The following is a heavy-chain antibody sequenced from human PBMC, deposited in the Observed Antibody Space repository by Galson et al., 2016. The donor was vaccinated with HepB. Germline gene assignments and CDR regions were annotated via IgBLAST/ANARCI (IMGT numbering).Heavy chain of an antibody. J-gene: IGHJ4*02. CDR3: ARVGASAAISYFDY. CDR2: IYDSGNT. CDR1: GGSFTNYY. Sequence: ETLSLTCTVSGGSFTNYYWNWIRQPPGKGLEWTGYIYDSGNTNYNPSLKSRVTISVDTSKNQFSLNLRSVTAADTAVYYCARVGASAAISYFDYWGQGTLVTVSS. D-gene: IGHD2-2*01. V-gene: IGHV4-59*01.